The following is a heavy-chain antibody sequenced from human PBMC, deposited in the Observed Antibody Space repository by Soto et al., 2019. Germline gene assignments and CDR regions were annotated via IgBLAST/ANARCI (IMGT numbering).Heavy chain of an antibody. CDR3: TREEYIGYVPFAY. CDR2: ISHSGET. V-gene: IGHV4-4*02. CDR1: GGSISSTNW. Sequence: QVQLQESGPGLVQPSGTLSLTCTVSGGSISSTNWWSWVRQTPGKGLEWIGEISHSGETNYNTSLESRLTLSIDRSKNQFSLNLRSVTAADTAVYYCTREEYIGYVPFAYWGQGALVTVSS. J-gene: IGHJ4*02. D-gene: IGHD5-12*01.